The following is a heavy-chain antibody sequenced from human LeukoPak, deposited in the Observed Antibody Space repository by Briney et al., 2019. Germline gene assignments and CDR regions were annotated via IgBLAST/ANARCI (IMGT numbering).Heavy chain of an antibody. CDR1: GGSFSGNY. CDR3: AREVVAAASFDY. CDR2: INHSGST. D-gene: IGHD6-13*01. V-gene: IGHV4-34*01. Sequence: SGTLSLTCAVYGGSFSGNYWSWIRQPPGKGLEWIGEINHSGSTNYNPSLKSRVTISVDTSKNQFSLKLSSVTAADTAVYYCAREVVAAASFDYWGQGTLVTVSS. J-gene: IGHJ4*02.